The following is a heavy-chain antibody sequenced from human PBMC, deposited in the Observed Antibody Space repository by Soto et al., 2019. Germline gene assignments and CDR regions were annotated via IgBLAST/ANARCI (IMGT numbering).Heavy chain of an antibody. Sequence: ASVKVSFKASGNSFTTYYMHWVRQAPGQGLEWMGIINPSGGRTTYAQKFQGRVTMTRDTSTSTFHMELSSLTSEDTAVYYCAGLYHYDSSGYYDYWGQGTLVTV. J-gene: IGHJ4*02. D-gene: IGHD3-22*01. CDR2: INPSGGRT. CDR3: AGLYHYDSSGYYDY. V-gene: IGHV1-46*01. CDR1: GNSFTTYY.